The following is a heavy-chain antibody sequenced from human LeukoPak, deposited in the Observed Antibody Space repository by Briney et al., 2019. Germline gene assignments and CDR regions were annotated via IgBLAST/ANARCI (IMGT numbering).Heavy chain of an antibody. CDR3: VRELAY. D-gene: IGHD1-1*01. Sequence: QAGGSPRLSRAASGFTFSTYMMNWVRQAPGKGLEWLSYISSDSGAIYYADSVQGRFTISRDNAQKSLYLQMNSLRVEDTAVYYCVRELAYWGQGALVTVSS. CDR1: GFTFSTYM. J-gene: IGHJ4*02. CDR2: ISSDSGAI. V-gene: IGHV3-48*01.